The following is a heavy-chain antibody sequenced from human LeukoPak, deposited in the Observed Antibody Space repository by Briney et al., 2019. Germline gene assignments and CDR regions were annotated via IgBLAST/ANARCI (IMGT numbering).Heavy chain of an antibody. Sequence: GGSLRLSCAASGFTFSSYAMRWVRQAPGKGLEWVSAISGSGGSTYYADSVKGRFTISRDNSKNTVYPQMNSLRAEDTAVFYCARALPAASHTSFDFWGQGTLVTVSS. CDR1: GFTFSSYA. CDR2: ISGSGGST. CDR3: ARALPAASHTSFDF. J-gene: IGHJ4*02. V-gene: IGHV3-23*01. D-gene: IGHD2-2*01.